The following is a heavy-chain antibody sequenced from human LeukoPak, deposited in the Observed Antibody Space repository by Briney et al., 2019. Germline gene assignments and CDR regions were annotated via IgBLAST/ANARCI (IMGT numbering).Heavy chain of an antibody. V-gene: IGHV1-69*04. CDR1: GGTFSSYA. J-gene: IGHJ4*02. CDR2: IIPILGIA. D-gene: IGHD6-13*01. Sequence: SVKVSCKASGGTFSSYAISWVRQAPGQGLEWMGRIIPILGIANYAQKFQGRVTITADRSTSTAYMELSSLRSEDTAVYYCARVRQQLALGEIFGYWGQGTLVTVSS. CDR3: ARVRQQLALGEIFGY.